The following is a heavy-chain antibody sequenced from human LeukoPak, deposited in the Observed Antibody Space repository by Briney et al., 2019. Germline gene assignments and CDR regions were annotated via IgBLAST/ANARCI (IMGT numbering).Heavy chain of an antibody. V-gene: IGHV4-59*01. J-gene: IGHJ2*01. CDR1: GASISSYY. CDR2: ISYSGST. Sequence: PSETLSLTCTVSGASISSYYWSWIRQPPGKGLEWIAYISYSGSTNYNSSLKSRVTISVDTSKNQFSLKLTSVTAADTAVYYCARPSSTSRWYFDLWGRGTLVTVSS. CDR3: ARPSSTSRWYFDL. D-gene: IGHD2-2*01.